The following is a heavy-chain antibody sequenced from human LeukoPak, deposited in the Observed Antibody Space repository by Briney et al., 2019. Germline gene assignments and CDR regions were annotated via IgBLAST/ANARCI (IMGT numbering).Heavy chain of an antibody. D-gene: IGHD6-13*01. J-gene: IGHJ4*02. CDR2: IIPIFGTA. Sequence: GASVKVSCKASGGTFSSYAISWVRQAPGQGLEWMGGIIPIFGTANYAQKFQGRVTTTTDESTSTAYMELSSLRSEDTAVYYCASGEYSSNFFVYWGQGTLVTVSS. V-gene: IGHV1-69*05. CDR3: ASGEYSSNFFVY. CDR1: GGTFSSYA.